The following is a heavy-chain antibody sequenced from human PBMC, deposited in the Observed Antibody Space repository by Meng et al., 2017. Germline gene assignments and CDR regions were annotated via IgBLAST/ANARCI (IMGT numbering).Heavy chain of an antibody. CDR1: GYTLTSYY. V-gene: IGHV1-46*01. D-gene: IGHD3-22*01. CDR2: INPSGGST. Sequence: VQLVHAGADVQKPGATVKVSCKATGYTLTSYYMHLGGQAPGERLEGRRIINPSGGSTSYAQKFQGRVTMTRDTSTSTVYMELSSLISEDTAVYYCAREKYYYDSSGLEDYWGQGTLVTASS. J-gene: IGHJ4*02. CDR3: AREKYYYDSSGLEDY.